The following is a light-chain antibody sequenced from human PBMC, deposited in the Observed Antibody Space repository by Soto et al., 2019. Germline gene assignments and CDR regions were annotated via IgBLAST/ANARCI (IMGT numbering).Light chain of an antibody. Sequence: EIVLTQSTGTLSLSPGERATLSCRASQSFSSTFLAWYQQKPGQAPRLLIYAASSRATGIPDRFSGSGSGTDFTLTISRLEPEDFAVYYCQQYGSAPGTFGQGTKVEGK. J-gene: IGKJ1*01. V-gene: IGKV3-20*01. CDR3: QQYGSAPGT. CDR1: QSFSSTF. CDR2: AAS.